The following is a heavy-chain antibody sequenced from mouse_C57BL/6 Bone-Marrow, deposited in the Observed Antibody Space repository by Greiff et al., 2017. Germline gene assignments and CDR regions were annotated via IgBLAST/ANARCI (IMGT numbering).Heavy chain of an antibody. CDR2: SYPRDGST. J-gene: IGHJ1*03. V-gene: IGHV1-85*01. CDR1: GYTFTSYD. D-gene: IGHD1-1*01. Sequence: QVQLKQSGPELVKPGASVTLSCKASGYTFTSYDINWVKQRPGQGLEWIGWSYPRDGSTKYNEKFKGKATLNVDTYSSTAYMELHSLTSEDSAVYFCARLEFDGSSGDWYFDVWGTGTTVTVSS. CDR3: ARLEFDGSSGDWYFDV.